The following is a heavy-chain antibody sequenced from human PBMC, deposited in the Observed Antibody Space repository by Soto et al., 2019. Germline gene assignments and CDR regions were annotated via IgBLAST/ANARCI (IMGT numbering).Heavy chain of an antibody. D-gene: IGHD6-13*01. Sequence: SETLSLTCAVYGGSFHGYYWTWIRQPPGKGLEWIGEINHSGSTNYNPSLKSRVTISVDTSKKQFSLRLTSVTAADTAVYYCARDPPRDSSSWYYFDYWGQGPLVTVSS. J-gene: IGHJ4*02. V-gene: IGHV4-34*01. CDR2: INHSGST. CDR3: ARDPPRDSSSWYYFDY. CDR1: GGSFHGYY.